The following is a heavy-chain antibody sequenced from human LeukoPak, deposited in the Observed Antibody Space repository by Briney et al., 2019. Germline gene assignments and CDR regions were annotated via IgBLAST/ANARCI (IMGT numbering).Heavy chain of an antibody. CDR1: GFTFSSYW. D-gene: IGHD3-10*01. CDR2: INSDGSST. J-gene: IGHJ5*02. V-gene: IGHV3-74*01. Sequence: GGSLRLSCAASGFTFSSYWMHWVRHAPGKGLVWVSRINSDGSSTSYADSVKGRFTISRDNAKNTLYLQMNSLRAEDTAVYYCASTSGGSYYWFDPWGQGTLVTVSS. CDR3: ASTSGGSYYWFDP.